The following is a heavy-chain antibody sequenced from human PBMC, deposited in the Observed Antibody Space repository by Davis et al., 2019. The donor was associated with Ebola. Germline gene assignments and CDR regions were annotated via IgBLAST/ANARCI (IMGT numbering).Heavy chain of an antibody. CDR2: ISSSSSYT. Sequence: GGSLRLSCAASGFTFSDYYMSWIRQAPGKGLEWVSYISSSSSYTNYADSVKGRFTISRDNAKNSLYLQMNSLRAEDTAVYYCTRQREFHYYDSSGSRDYWGQGTLVTVSS. CDR3: TRQREFHYYDSSGSRDY. D-gene: IGHD3-22*01. CDR1: GFTFSDYY. J-gene: IGHJ4*02. V-gene: IGHV3-11*06.